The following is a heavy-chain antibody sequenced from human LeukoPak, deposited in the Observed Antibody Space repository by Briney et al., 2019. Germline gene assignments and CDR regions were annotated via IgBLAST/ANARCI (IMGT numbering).Heavy chain of an antibody. CDR1: SGSIFRSNW. Sequence: SGTLSLTCAVSSGSIFRSNWWSWVRQPPGKGLEWIGQIFHSGSTSYSPSLKSRVTISVDKSKNQFSLKLSSVTAADTAVYYCARLDYYDSSGYPDYWGQGTLVTVSS. V-gene: IGHV4-4*02. CDR2: IFHSGST. D-gene: IGHD3-22*01. J-gene: IGHJ4*02. CDR3: ARLDYYDSSGYPDY.